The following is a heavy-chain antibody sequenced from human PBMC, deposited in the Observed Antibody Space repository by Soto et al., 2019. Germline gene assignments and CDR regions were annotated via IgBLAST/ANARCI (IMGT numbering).Heavy chain of an antibody. J-gene: IGHJ5*02. V-gene: IGHV4-31*11. CDR3: VRDPNPIFDT. D-gene: IGHD3-3*01. CDR1: GGSISIGGYY. CDR2: IYYSGST. Sequence: TLSLTCAVSGGSISIGGYYWSWILQHPGKGLEWIGYIYYSGSTYYNPSLKSRVSMSVDTSKNQFSLTLSSVTDADTAVYYCVRDPNPIFDTWGQGILVTVSS.